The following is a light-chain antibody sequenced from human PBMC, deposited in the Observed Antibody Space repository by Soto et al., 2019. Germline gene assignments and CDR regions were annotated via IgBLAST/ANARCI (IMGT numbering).Light chain of an antibody. Sequence: EIVLTQSPGTLSLSPGERATLSCRASQSVSSSYLAWYQQKPGQAPRLLIYAASSRATGIPDRFSGSGSGTDFTLTISRLEPEDFAAYYCQQYGSSLYTFGPGTKLEIK. J-gene: IGKJ2*01. V-gene: IGKV3-20*01. CDR3: QQYGSSLYT. CDR1: QSVSSSY. CDR2: AAS.